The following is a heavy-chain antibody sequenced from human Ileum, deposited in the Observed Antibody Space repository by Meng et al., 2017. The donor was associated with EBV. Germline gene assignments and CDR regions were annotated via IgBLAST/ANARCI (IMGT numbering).Heavy chain of an antibody. D-gene: IGHD2-21*02. Sequence: QRQLQASGPGLAKPSEPMSLICSVSGGSIDMSSYYWVWIRQTPGKGLEWIGSVYYSGSKYSNASLESRLTISVDTSKNEFSVKLNSMTAADTAVYYCARSVAGSDLSRCWGYWGQGTLVTVSS. CDR3: ARSVAGSDLSRCWGY. CDR1: GGSIDMSSYY. CDR2: VYYSGSK. V-gene: IGHV4-39*01. J-gene: IGHJ4*02.